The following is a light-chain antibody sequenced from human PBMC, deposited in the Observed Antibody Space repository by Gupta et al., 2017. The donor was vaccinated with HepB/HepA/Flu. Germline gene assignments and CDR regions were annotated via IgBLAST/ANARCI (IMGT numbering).Light chain of an antibody. V-gene: IGKV3-11*01. CDR1: QSVSSY. J-gene: IGKJ3*01. Sequence: EIVLTQSPATLSLSPGERATLSCRASQSVSSYLAWYQQKPGQAPRLLIYDASNRATGIPARFSGSGYGTDFTLTISSLEPEEFAVYYCQQRSNGPPELFTFGHGTKVDIK. CDR3: QQRSNGPPELFT. CDR2: DAS.